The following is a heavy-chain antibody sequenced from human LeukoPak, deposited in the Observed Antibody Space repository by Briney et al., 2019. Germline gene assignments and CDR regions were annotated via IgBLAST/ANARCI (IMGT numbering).Heavy chain of an antibody. CDR2: INPKSGGT. CDR3: AREYSSSSGRLFDY. J-gene: IGHJ4*02. CDR1: GYTFTGYY. V-gene: IGHV1-2*02. D-gene: IGHD6-6*01. Sequence: GASVKVSCKASGYTFTGYYKHWVRQAPGQGLEWMGWINPKSGGTNYAQKFQGRVTMTRDTSISTAYMELSGLRSDDTAVYYCAREYSSSSGRLFDYWGPGTLVTVSS.